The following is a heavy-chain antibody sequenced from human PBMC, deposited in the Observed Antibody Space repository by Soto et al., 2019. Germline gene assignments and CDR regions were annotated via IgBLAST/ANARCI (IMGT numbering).Heavy chain of an antibody. Sequence: SVKASCKASGGTFSSYAISWVRQAPGQGLEWMGGIIPIFGTANYAQKFQGRVTITADESTSTAYMEPSSLRSEDTAVYYCAGGWGCSYGPNAYYYYGMEGWGQGKTVTVSS. CDR1: GGTFSSYA. CDR2: IIPIFGTA. D-gene: IGHD5-18*01. CDR3: AGGWGCSYGPNAYYYYGMEG. J-gene: IGHJ6*02. V-gene: IGHV1-69*13.